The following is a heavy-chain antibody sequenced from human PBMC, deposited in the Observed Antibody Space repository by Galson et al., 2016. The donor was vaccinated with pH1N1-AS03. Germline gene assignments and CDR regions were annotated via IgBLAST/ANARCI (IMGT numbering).Heavy chain of an antibody. J-gene: IGHJ4*02. D-gene: IGHD2-15*01. V-gene: IGHV4-39*01. CDR1: GASVSSSTYY. CDR2: IYYTGIT. Sequence: SETLSLTCTVSGASVSSSTYYWGWIRQPPGKGLEWIGRIYYTGITYYNPSLKSRVSISVDTSKNQFSLRLSSVTAADTAIYYCARGRIYSMEGKFGFDLWGQGTLVTVSS. CDR3: ARGRIYSMEGKFGFDL.